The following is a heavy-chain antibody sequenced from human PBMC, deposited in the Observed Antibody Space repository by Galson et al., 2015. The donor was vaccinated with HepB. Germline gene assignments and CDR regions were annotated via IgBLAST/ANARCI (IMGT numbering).Heavy chain of an antibody. Sequence: SETLSLTCTVSSYSISSGYYWGWIRQPPGKGLEWIGYIYYSGSTNYNPSLKSRVTISVDTSKNQSSLKLSSVTAADTAVYYCARARRARFPYSSGWHAPVVDYWGQGTLVTVSS. V-gene: IGHV4-61*01. J-gene: IGHJ4*02. CDR2: IYYSGST. D-gene: IGHD6-19*01. CDR1: SYSISSGYY. CDR3: ARARRARFPYSSGWHAPVVDY.